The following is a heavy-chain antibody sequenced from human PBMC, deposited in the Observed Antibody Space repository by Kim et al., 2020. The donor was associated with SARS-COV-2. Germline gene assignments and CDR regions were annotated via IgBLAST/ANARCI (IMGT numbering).Heavy chain of an antibody. J-gene: IGHJ4*02. Sequence: GESLKISCKGSGYSFTSYWIGWVRQMPGKGLEWMGIIYPGDSDTRYSPSFQGQVTISADKSISTAYLQWSSLKASDTAMYYCATYCSSTSCRIDFDYWGQGTLVTVSS. CDR3: ATYCSSTSCRIDFDY. CDR1: GYSFTSYW. CDR2: IYPGDSDT. V-gene: IGHV5-51*01. D-gene: IGHD2-2*01.